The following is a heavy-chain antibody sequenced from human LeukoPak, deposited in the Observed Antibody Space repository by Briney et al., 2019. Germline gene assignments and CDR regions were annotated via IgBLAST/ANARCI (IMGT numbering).Heavy chain of an antibody. D-gene: IGHD5-18*01. J-gene: IGHJ4*02. V-gene: IGHV4-59*01. Sequence: SETLSLTCTVSGGSISSYYWSWIRQPPGKGLEWIGYIYYSGSTNYNPSLKSRVTISVDTSKNQFSLRLTSVTAADTAVYYCARVGGYSHKDWGQGNLVTVSS. CDR2: IYYSGST. CDR3: ARVGGYSHKD. CDR1: GGSISSYY.